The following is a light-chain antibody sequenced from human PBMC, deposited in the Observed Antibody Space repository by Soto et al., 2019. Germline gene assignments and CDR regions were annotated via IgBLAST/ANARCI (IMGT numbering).Light chain of an antibody. J-gene: IGKJ4*01. Sequence: DIQMTQSPSSLSAFVGDRVTITCRASQDIGNFLAWYQQNPGKVPKLLIYAASTLQSGVPSRFSGSGSGTDFTLTISSLQPEDVATYYCQKCKVAPFTFGGGTKWIS. V-gene: IGKV1-27*01. CDR3: QKCKVAPFT. CDR1: QDIGNF. CDR2: AAS.